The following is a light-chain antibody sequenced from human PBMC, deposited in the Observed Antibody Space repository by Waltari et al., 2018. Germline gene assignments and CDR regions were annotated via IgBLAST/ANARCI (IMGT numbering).Light chain of an antibody. CDR1: TWAVISNYY. CDR3: QSYDSSLSSYV. CDR2: DTN. J-gene: IGLJ1*01. V-gene: IGLV7-43*01. Sequence: QTVVTQEPSLTVSPGGTVTLTCTPTTWAVISNYYPNWFQQKPGQAPTSLIYDTNKRHFWTPARFSGSLLGGKAALTLSRALPEDEADYYCQSYDSSLSSYVFGTGTKVTVL.